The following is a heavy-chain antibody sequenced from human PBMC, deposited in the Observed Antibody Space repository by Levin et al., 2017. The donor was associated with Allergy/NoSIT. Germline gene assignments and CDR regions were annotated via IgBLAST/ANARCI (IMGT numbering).Heavy chain of an antibody. D-gene: IGHD5-18*01. CDR2: ISAYNGNT. V-gene: IGHV1-18*01. J-gene: IGHJ4*02. CDR1: GYTFTSYG. CDR3: ARVDTAMVPLGPGAF. Sequence: ASVKVSCKASGYTFTSYGISWVRQAPGQGLEWMGWISAYNGNTNYAQKLQGRVTMTTDTSTSTAYMELRSLRSDDTAVYYCARVDTAMVPLGPGAFWGQGTLVTVSS.